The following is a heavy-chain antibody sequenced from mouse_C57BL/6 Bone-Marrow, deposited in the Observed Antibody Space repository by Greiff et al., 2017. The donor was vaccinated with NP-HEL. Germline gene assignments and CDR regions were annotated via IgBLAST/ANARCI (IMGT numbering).Heavy chain of an antibody. Sequence: QVQLQQPGAELVKPWASVKLSCKASGYTFTSYWMHWVKQRPGQGLEWIGMIHPNSGSTNYNEKFKNKATLTVDKSSSTAYMQLSSLTSEDSAGYYCARYLDYWGQGTSVTGSS. J-gene: IGHJ4*01. CDR1: GYTFTSYW. V-gene: IGHV1-64*01. CDR2: IHPNSGST. CDR3: ARYLDY.